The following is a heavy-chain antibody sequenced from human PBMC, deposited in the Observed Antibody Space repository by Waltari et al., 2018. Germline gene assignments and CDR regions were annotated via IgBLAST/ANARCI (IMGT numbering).Heavy chain of an antibody. J-gene: IGHJ5*02. D-gene: IGHD6-19*01. Sequence: QVQLQQWGAGLLKPSETLSLTCAVYGGSFSGYYWSWIRQPPGKGLEWIGEINHRGSTNYNPTLKSRVTISVDTSKNQFSLKLSSVTAADTAVYYCARDEGQWLVPRGWFDPWGQGTLVTVSS. CDR3: ARDEGQWLVPRGWFDP. CDR1: GGSFSGYY. CDR2: INHRGST. V-gene: IGHV4-34*01.